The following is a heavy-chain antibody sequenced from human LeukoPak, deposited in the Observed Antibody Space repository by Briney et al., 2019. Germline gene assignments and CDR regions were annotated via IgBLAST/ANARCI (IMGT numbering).Heavy chain of an antibody. CDR1: GGSISSSSYY. J-gene: IGHJ4*02. CDR3: ARDLKGVGATTFDY. CDR2: IYYSGST. V-gene: IGHV4-39*02. Sequence: SETLSLTCTVSGGSISSSSYYWGWIRQPPGKGLEWIGSIYYSGSTYYNPSLKSRVTISVDTSKNQFSLKLSSVTAADTAVYYCARDLKGVGATTFDYWGQGTLVTVSS. D-gene: IGHD1-26*01.